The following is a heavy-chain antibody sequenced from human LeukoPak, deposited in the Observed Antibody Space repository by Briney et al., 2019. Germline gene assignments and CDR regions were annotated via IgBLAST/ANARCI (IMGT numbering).Heavy chain of an antibody. V-gene: IGHV1-46*01. J-gene: IGHJ4*02. CDR3: ARVSTYGDYDY. Sequence: GPVKVSCKPSGYTFTSYQMHWVRQAPGQGLELIGKINPSGGSISYAQKFQGRVTVTRDTSTSTVYMDLSSLRSEDTAVYYCARVSTYGDYDYWGQGTVVTVSS. D-gene: IGHD4-17*01. CDR1: GYTFTSYQ. CDR2: INPSGGSI.